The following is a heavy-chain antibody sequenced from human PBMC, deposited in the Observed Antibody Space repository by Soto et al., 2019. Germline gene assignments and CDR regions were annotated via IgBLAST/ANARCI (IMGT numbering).Heavy chain of an antibody. D-gene: IGHD1-7*01. V-gene: IGHV4-59*12. CDR2: IYSSGST. Sequence: SETLSLTCTLAGGSISGYYWSWIRQPPGKGLEWLGYIYSSGSTNYNPSLKSRVTISIDTSKNQFSLQLNSVTPEDTAVYYCARDIITGTTAVTDYWGQGTLVTVSS. CDR3: ARDIITGTTAVTDY. J-gene: IGHJ4*02. CDR1: GGSISGYY.